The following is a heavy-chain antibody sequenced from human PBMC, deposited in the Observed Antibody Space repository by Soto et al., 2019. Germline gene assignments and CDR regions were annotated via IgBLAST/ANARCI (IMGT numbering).Heavy chain of an antibody. Sequence: SETLSLTCAVYGGSFSGYYWSWIRQPPGKGLEWIGEINHSGSTDYNPSLKSRVTISVDASKNQLSLKLSSVSAADTAVDYCARERKWLLPYNWFDPWGQATLVTVSS. J-gene: IGHJ5*02. D-gene: IGHD3-22*01. CDR1: GGSFSGYY. V-gene: IGHV4-34*01. CDR3: ARERKWLLPYNWFDP. CDR2: INHSGST.